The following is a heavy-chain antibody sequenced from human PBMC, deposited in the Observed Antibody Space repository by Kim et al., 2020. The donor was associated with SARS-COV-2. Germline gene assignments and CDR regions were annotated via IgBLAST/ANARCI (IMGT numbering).Heavy chain of an antibody. CDR1: GYSFTRYW. Sequence: GESLKISCKASGYSFTRYWIGWVRQMPGKGLEWMGIIYPGDSDTRYSPSFRGQVTISADKSISSAYLQWSSLKASDTAMYYCAKVGSRELDYWGQGTLVTVSS. J-gene: IGHJ4*02. CDR2: IYPGDSDT. CDR3: AKVGSRELDY. V-gene: IGHV5-51*01. D-gene: IGHD1-26*01.